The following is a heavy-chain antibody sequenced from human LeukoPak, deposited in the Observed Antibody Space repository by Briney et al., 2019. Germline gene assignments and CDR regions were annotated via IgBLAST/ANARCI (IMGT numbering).Heavy chain of an antibody. CDR2: IYYSGST. D-gene: IGHD3-10*01. Sequence: SETLSLTCTVSGGSINSSSYYWGWIRQPPGKGLEWIGSIYYSGSTNYNPSLKSRVTISVDTSKNQFSLKLSSVTAADTAVYYCARIGKGYYGSGSYLVIDFWGQGTLVTVSS. V-gene: IGHV4-39*07. CDR1: GGSINSSSYY. J-gene: IGHJ4*02. CDR3: ARIGKGYYGSGSYLVIDF.